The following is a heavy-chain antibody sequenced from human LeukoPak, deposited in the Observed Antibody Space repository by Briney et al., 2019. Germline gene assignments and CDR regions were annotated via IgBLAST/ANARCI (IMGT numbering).Heavy chain of an antibody. CDR1: GFTFSTYT. J-gene: IGHJ5*02. D-gene: IGHD3-16*01. Sequence: GGSLRLSCAASGFTFSTYTMSWVRQAPGKGLEWVSSISRGSSNMYYADSMKGRFTISRDNAKNALYLQMNSLRAEDTAVFYCARSLGSNFGINWFDPWGQGTLVTVSS. CDR2: ISRGSSNM. V-gene: IGHV3-21*01. CDR3: ARSLGSNFGINWFDP.